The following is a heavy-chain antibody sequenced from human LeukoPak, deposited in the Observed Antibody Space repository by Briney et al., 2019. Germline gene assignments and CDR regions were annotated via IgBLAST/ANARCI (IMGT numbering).Heavy chain of an antibody. Sequence: PGGSLRLSCAASGFTFSDYYMSWIRQAPGKGLEWVAFIRYDGSNKYYADSVKDRFTISRDNSKNTLYLQMNSLRAEDTAVYYCAKDGYCSSTSCESLYWGQGTLVTVSS. V-gene: IGHV3-30*02. CDR3: AKDGYCSSTSCESLY. D-gene: IGHD2-2*03. CDR2: IRYDGSNK. CDR1: GFTFSDYY. J-gene: IGHJ4*02.